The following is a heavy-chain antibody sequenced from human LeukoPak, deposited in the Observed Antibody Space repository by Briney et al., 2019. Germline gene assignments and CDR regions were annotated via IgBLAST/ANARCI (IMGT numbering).Heavy chain of an antibody. D-gene: IGHD3-9*01. J-gene: IGHJ6*03. CDR1: GGSISSSSYY. V-gene: IGHV4-39*01. CDR2: IYYSGST. CDR3: VFWGRYFDWSTVPNMDV. Sequence: PSETLSLTCTVSGGSISSSSYYWGWIRQPPGKGLVWIGSIYYSGSTYYNPSLKSRVTISVDTSKNQFSLKLSSVTAADTAVYYCVFWGRYFDWSTVPNMDVWGKGTTVTVSS.